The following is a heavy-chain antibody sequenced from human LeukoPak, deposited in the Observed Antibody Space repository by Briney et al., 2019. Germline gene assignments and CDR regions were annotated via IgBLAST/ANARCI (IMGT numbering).Heavy chain of an antibody. CDR2: INHSGST. CDR1: GGSFSGYY. J-gene: IGHJ4*02. V-gene: IGHV4-34*01. D-gene: IGHD3-22*01. Sequence: SGTLSLTCAVSGGSFSGYYWSWVRQPPGKGLEWIGEINHSGSTNYNPSLMSGDTISVDTSKYQFSLKLSSVTAADTAVYSCARESSGGYYDYWGQGTLVTVSS. CDR3: ARESSGGYYDY.